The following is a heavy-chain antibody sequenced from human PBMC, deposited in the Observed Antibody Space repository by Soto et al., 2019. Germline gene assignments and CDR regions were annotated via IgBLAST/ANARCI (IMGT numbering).Heavy chain of an antibody. V-gene: IGHV1-18*04. J-gene: IGHJ4*02. Sequence: ASVKVSCKASGYTLTSYGISWVRQAPGQGLEWMGWISAYNGNTNYAQKLQGRVTMTTDTSTSTAYMELRSLRSDDTAVYYCARNRMVRGVSLFDYWGQGTLVTVSS. CDR3: ARNRMVRGVSLFDY. D-gene: IGHD3-10*01. CDR2: ISAYNGNT. CDR1: GYTLTSYG.